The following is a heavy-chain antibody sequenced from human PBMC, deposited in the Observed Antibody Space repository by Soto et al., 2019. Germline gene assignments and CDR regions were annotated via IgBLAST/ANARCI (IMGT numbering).Heavy chain of an antibody. D-gene: IGHD3-3*01. CDR2: INHSGST. Sequence: SETLSLTCAVYGGSFSGYYWSWIRQPPEKRLEWIGEINHSGSTNYNPSLKSRVTISVDTSKNQFSLKLSSVTAADTAVYYCARGTSIPIFSSYYYYYMDVWGKGTTVTVSS. J-gene: IGHJ6*03. V-gene: IGHV4-34*01. CDR1: GGSFSGYY. CDR3: ARGTSIPIFSSYYYYYMDV.